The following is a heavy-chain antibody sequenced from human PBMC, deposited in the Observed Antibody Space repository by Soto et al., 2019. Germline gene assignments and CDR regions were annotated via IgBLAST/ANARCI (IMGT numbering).Heavy chain of an antibody. J-gene: IGHJ6*02. CDR2: INHSGST. V-gene: IGHV4-34*01. D-gene: IGHD6-13*01. CDR3: AGSSSWENYYYYGMDV. Sequence: PSETLSLTCAVYGGSFSGYYWSWIRQPPGKGLEWIGEINHSGSTNYNPSLKSRVTISVDTSKNQFSLKLSSVTAADTAVYYCAGSSSWENYYYYGMDVWGQGTTVTVSS. CDR1: GGSFSGYY.